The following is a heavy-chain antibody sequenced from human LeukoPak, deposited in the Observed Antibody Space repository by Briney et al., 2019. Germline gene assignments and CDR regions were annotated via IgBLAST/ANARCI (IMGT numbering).Heavy chain of an antibody. D-gene: IGHD6-6*01. CDR3: ASGSSSGDYYYYYMDV. CDR2: IIPIFGTA. J-gene: IGHJ6*03. CDR1: GGTFSSYA. V-gene: IGHV1-69*05. Sequence: SVKVSCKASGGTFSSYAISWVRQAPEQGLEWMGGIIPIFGTANYAQKFQGRVTITTDESTSTAYMELSSLRSEDTAVYYCASGSSSGDYYYYYMDVWGKGTTVTVSS.